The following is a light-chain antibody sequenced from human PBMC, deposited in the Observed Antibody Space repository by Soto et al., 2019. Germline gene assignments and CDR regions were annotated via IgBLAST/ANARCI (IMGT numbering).Light chain of an antibody. J-gene: IGKJ1*01. CDR3: QQGYSSRWT. CDR2: ATS. V-gene: IGKV1-39*01. Sequence: DIQMTQSQSSLSASVADRVTITCRASQNIRSYLNWYQQKPGKAPQLLIYATSGLQTGGPSRFRASGSGTDFSLVIRDLQPEDSATYYVQQGYSSRWTSGRRDKVEI. CDR1: QNIRSY.